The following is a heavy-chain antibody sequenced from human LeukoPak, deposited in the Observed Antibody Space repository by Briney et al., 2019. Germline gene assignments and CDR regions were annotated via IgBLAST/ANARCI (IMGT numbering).Heavy chain of an antibody. V-gene: IGHV3-23*01. Sequence: GGSLRLSCAASGFTFSSYAMSWVRQAPGKGLEWVSAISGSGGSTYYSDSVKGRFTISRDNSKNTLYLQMNSLRAEDTAVYYCAKVTYYYDSSGYYYLYFDYWGQGTLVTVSS. CDR3: AKVTYYYDSSGYYYLYFDY. CDR2: ISGSGGST. CDR1: GFTFSSYA. J-gene: IGHJ4*02. D-gene: IGHD3-22*01.